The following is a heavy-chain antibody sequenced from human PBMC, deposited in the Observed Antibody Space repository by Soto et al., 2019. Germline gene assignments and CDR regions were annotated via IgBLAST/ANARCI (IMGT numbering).Heavy chain of an antibody. CDR1: GGTFSSYA. CDR2: IIPIFGTA. CDR3: ARVPTYYDFWSGPYGMDV. V-gene: IGHV1-69*01. D-gene: IGHD3-3*01. J-gene: IGHJ6*02. Sequence: QVQLVQSGAEVKKPGSSVKVSCKASGGTFSSYAISWVRQAPGQGLEWMGGIIPIFGTANYAQKFQGRVTITADEYTSTAYMELSSLRSEDTAVYYCARVPTYYDFWSGPYGMDVWGQGTTVTVSS.